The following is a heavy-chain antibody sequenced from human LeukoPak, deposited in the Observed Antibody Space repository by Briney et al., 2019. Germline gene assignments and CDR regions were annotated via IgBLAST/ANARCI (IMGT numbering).Heavy chain of an antibody. CDR2: ISAYNGNT. J-gene: IGHJ4*02. D-gene: IGHD3-22*01. Sequence: GASVKVSCKASGYSLTSYALNWVRQAPGQGLEWMGWISAYNGNTNYAQKLQGRVTMTTDTSTSTAYMELRSLRSDDTAVYYCARSDYYDSGGPLDYWGQGTLVTVSS. CDR1: GYSLTSYA. CDR3: ARSDYYDSGGPLDY. V-gene: IGHV1-18*01.